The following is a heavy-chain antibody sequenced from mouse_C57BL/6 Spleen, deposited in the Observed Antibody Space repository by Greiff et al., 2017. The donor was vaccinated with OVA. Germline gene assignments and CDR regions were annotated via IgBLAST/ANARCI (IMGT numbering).Heavy chain of an antibody. J-gene: IGHJ4*01. V-gene: IGHV5-4*01. CDR1: GFTFSSYA. CDR2: ISDGGSYT. D-gene: IGHD2-1*01. Sequence: VQLKESGGGLVKPGGSLKLSCAASGFTFSSYAMSWVRQTPEKRLEWVATISDGGSYTYYPDNVKGRFTISRDNAKNNLYLQMSHLKSEDTAMYYCARYCNYDAMDYWGQGTSVTVSS. CDR3: ARYCNYDAMDY.